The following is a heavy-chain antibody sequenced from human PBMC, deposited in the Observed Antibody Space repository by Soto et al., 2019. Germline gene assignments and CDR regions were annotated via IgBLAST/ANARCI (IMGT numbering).Heavy chain of an antibody. CDR1: GFTFSTYS. V-gene: IGHV3-30-3*01. D-gene: IGHD3-10*01. J-gene: IGHJ4*02. CDR3: ARGYPYYYGSGSMFYSDY. Sequence: QVQLVESGGGVVQPGRSLRLSCAASGFTFSTYSMHWVRQAPGKGLEWVTLISYDGRNKYYADSVKGRFTISRDNSKSTXXLQVNSLTIEDTAVYYCARGYPYYYGSGSMFYSDYWGQGTLVTVSS. CDR2: ISYDGRNK.